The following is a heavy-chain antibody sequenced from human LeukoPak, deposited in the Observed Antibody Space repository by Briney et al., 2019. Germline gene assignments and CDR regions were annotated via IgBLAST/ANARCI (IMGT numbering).Heavy chain of an antibody. D-gene: IGHD3/OR15-3a*01. J-gene: IGHJ4*02. V-gene: IGHV3-23*01. CDR3: AKVATWTYFDY. CDR2: ISGSGTGT. Sequence: PGGSLRLSCAVSGFTFGSYAMGWVRQAPGKGLEWSSAISGSGTGTYYADSVKGRFTISRDNSKITLYLHMNSLRAEDTAVYYCAKVATWTYFDYWGQGTLVTVSS. CDR1: GFTFGSYA.